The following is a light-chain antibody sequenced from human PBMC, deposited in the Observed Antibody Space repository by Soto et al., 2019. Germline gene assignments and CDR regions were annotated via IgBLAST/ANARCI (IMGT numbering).Light chain of an antibody. Sequence: QSALTQPPSASGSPGQSVTISCTGTSSDVGGYNYVSWYQQYPGKAPKVMIYEVSKRPSGVPDRFSGSRSGNTASLTVSGLQAEDEADYYCISYAGSNNLVFGGGTKSPS. CDR2: EVS. J-gene: IGLJ3*02. V-gene: IGLV2-8*01. CDR1: SSDVGGYNY. CDR3: ISYAGSNNLV.